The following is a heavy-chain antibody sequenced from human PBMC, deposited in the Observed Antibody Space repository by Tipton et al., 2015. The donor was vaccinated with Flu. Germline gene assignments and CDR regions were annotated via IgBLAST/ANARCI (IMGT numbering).Heavy chain of an antibody. D-gene: IGHD2-2*01. CDR3: ARDMPQGIVVIPPAKRFDF. CDR1: GYTFTTDF. V-gene: IGHV1-46*01. J-gene: IGHJ4*02. Sequence: QVQLVQSGAEVKNPGASVKLSCKASGYTFTTDFINWVRQAPGQGLEWMGLISPTGGGTNYGQKFQGRVIMTADTSTGTVYMELSSLRSDDTAVYYCARDMPQGIVVIPPAKRFDFWGQGTLVTVSS. CDR2: ISPTGGGT.